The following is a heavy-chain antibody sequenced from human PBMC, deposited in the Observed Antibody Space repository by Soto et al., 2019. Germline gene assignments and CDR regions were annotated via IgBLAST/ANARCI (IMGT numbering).Heavy chain of an antibody. CDR1: GCTISSYF. Sequence: VTLCLTCTASGCTISSYFWSWIRQPAGKGLEWVGYIYYRGSTNYNPDLKSRGTISVDTAKDQFSLKLSAVTAADTAVYYCARDRRGDFWSGYYYYYYGMDVWGQGTTVTVSS. CDR2: IYYRGST. J-gene: IGHJ6*02. V-gene: IGHV4-59*01. D-gene: IGHD3-3*01. CDR3: ARDRRGDFWSGYYYYYYGMDV.